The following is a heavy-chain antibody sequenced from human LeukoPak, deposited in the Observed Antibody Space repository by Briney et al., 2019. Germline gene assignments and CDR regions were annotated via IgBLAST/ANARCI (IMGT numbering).Heavy chain of an antibody. CDR3: ARDLHWGASDY. CDR1: GFTFNNHW. D-gene: IGHD1-26*01. CDR2: ISKDGSNK. Sequence: PGGSLRLSCAASGFTFNNHWMHWVRQVPGKGLVWVSRISKDGSNKFYADSVRGRFTISRDNAKNTLYLQMNSLGVEDTAVYYCARDLHWGASDYWGQGSLVTVSS. J-gene: IGHJ4*02. V-gene: IGHV3-74*01.